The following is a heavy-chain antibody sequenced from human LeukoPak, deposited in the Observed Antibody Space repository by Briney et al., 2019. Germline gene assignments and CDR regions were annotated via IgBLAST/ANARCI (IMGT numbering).Heavy chain of an antibody. V-gene: IGHV4-34*01. CDR3: ARETARGYSYGYNY. CDR2: INRSGST. Sequence: SETLSLTCAVYGGSFSGYYWSWIRQPPGKGLEWIGEINRSGSTNYNPSLKSRVTISVDTSKNQFSLKLSSVTAADTAVYYCARETARGYSYGYNYWGQGTLVTVSS. D-gene: IGHD5-18*01. CDR1: GGSFSGYY. J-gene: IGHJ4*02.